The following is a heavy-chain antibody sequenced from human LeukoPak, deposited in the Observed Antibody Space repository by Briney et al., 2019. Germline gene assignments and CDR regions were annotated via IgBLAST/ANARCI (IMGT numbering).Heavy chain of an antibody. V-gene: IGHV1-24*01. D-gene: IGHD3-3*01. CDR1: GYTLTELS. CDR2: FDPKDGET. Sequence: ASVKVSCKVSGYTLTELSMHWVRQAPGKGLEWMGGFDPKDGETIYAQKFQGRVTMTEDTSTDTAYMELSSLRSEDTAVYYCATDSEWLLSFDYWGQGTLVTVSS. J-gene: IGHJ4*02. CDR3: ATDSEWLLSFDY.